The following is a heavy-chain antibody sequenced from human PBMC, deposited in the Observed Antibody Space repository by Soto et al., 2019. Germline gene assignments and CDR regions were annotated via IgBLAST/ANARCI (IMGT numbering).Heavy chain of an antibody. V-gene: IGHV4-4*02. J-gene: IGHJ6*02. Sequence: PSETLSLTCAVSGGSISSSNWWSWVRQPPGKGLEWIGEIYHSGSTNYNPSLKSRVTISVDKSKNQFSLKLSSVTAADTAVYYCARDPDIVLVPAAFSRMDVWGQGTTVT. CDR1: GGSISSSNW. CDR3: ARDPDIVLVPAAFSRMDV. CDR2: IYHSGST. D-gene: IGHD2-2*01.